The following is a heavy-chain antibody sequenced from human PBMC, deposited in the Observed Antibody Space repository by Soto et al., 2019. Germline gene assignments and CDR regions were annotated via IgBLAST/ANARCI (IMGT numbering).Heavy chain of an antibody. Sequence: GESLKISCQASGYSFINYWIGWVRQMPGKGLEWMAINNPGNSETRYSPAFQGQVTISADKSITTTYLQWDSLKASDTAMYFCARPHNNYVASWGQGTLVTVSS. CDR3: ARPHNNYVAS. D-gene: IGHD2-21*01. J-gene: IGHJ4*02. V-gene: IGHV5-51*01. CDR2: NNPGNSET. CDR1: GYSFINYW.